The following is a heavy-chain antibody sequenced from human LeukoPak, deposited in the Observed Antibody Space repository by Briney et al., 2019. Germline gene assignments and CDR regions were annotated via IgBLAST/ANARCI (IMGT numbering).Heavy chain of an antibody. V-gene: IGHV3-30*04. J-gene: IGHJ3*02. CDR2: ISYDGSNK. D-gene: IGHD3-22*01. CDR1: GFTFSSYA. Sequence: PGGSLRLSCAASGFTFSSYAMHWVRQAPGKGLEWVAVISYDGSNKYYADSVKGRFTISRDNSKNTLYLQINSLRPEDTAVYYCAKKTYDSPRRPDGFDIWGQGTMVTVSS. CDR3: AKKTYDSPRRPDGFDI.